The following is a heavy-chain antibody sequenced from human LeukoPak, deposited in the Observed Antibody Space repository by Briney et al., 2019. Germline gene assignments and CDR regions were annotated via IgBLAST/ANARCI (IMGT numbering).Heavy chain of an antibody. D-gene: IGHD6-13*01. Sequence: SVKVSCKASGGTFSSYAINWVRQAPGQGLEWMGGFIPIFGTANYAQKLQGRVTMTTDTSTSTAYMELRSLRSDDTAVYYCARDLYSRYSSSWYYFDYWGQGTLVTVSS. V-gene: IGHV1-69*05. CDR1: GGTFSSYA. CDR2: FIPIFGTA. J-gene: IGHJ4*02. CDR3: ARDLYSRYSSSWYYFDY.